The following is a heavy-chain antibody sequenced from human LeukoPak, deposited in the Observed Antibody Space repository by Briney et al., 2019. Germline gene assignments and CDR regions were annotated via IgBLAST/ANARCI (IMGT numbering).Heavy chain of an antibody. D-gene: IGHD4-23*01. CDR1: GDTFTSYA. Sequence: ASVKVSCKASGDTFTSYAISWVRQVPGQGLEWMGWIIPIFGTANYAQKFQGRVTITTDESTSTAYMELSSLRSEDTAADYCSGGRGGNSMFPYYYSYYMDVWGKGTTVTVSS. CDR2: IIPIFGTA. J-gene: IGHJ6*03. CDR3: SGGRGGNSMFPYYYSYYMDV. V-gene: IGHV1-69*05.